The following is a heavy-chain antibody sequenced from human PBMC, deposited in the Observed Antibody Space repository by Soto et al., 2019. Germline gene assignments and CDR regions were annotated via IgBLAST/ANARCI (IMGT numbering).Heavy chain of an antibody. CDR1: GYTFTSYG. CDR2: ISLYSDGT. CDR3: ARVVPGAEAWFGP. J-gene: IGHJ5*02. D-gene: IGHD2-2*01. V-gene: IGHV1-18*01. Sequence: ASVKVSCKASGYTFTSYGITWVRQAPGQPLEWLGWISLYSDGTNYAQKFQGRVSMTTDTSTTTAYMELRSLRSDDTAVYYCARVVPGAEAWFGPWGQGTLVTVSS.